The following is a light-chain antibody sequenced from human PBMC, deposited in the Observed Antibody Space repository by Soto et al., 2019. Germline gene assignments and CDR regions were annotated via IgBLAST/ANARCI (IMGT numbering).Light chain of an antibody. J-gene: IGKJ1*01. Sequence: DIQMTLSPSTLSASVGDRVTITCRASQSISSWLAWYQQKPGKAPKLLIYDASSLESGVPSRFSGSGSGTEFTLTINSLQPDDFATYYCQQYKSYPWTFGQGTKVDIK. V-gene: IGKV1-5*01. CDR3: QQYKSYPWT. CDR2: DAS. CDR1: QSISSW.